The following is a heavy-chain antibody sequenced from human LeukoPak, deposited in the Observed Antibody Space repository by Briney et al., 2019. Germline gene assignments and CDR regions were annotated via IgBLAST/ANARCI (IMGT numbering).Heavy chain of an antibody. D-gene: IGHD2-21*01. CDR3: ARRGREQVIATPLDI. J-gene: IGHJ3*02. CDR2: IRSKAKSDAK. V-gene: IGHV3-73*01. CDR1: GFTFSGSA. Sequence: GGSLKLSCAASGFTFSGSAVHWVRQASGKGLEWVGRIRSKAKSDAKAYVEAVKGKFIISSDDSKNTAYLQMNILNVENTDVYYCARRGREQVIATPLDIWGQRTMVAVSS.